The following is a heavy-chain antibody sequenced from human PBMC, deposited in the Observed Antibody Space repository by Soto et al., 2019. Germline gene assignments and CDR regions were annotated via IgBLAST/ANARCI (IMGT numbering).Heavy chain of an antibody. CDR2: IYYSGST. D-gene: IGHD3-16*02. CDR3: ARDRTRDYVWGSYRYTGLDAFDI. J-gene: IGHJ3*02. V-gene: IGHV4-31*03. Sequence: SETLSLTCTVSGGSISSGGYYWSWIRQHPGKGLEWIGYIYYSGSTYYNPSLKSRVTISVDTSKNQFSLKLSSVTAADTAVYYCARDRTRDYVWGSYRYTGLDAFDIWGQGTMVTVSS. CDR1: GGSISSGGYY.